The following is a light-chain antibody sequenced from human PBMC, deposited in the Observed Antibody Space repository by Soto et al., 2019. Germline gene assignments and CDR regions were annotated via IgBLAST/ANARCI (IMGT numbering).Light chain of an antibody. CDR2: AAS. Sequence: DIQMTQSPSSLSASVGDRATITCRASQSISSYLNWYQQKPGKAPKLLIYAASSLQSGVPSRFSGSGSGTDFTLTISSLQPEDFATYYCQQSYSTPGMYTFGQGTKLEIK. J-gene: IGKJ2*01. CDR1: QSISSY. CDR3: QQSYSTPGMYT. V-gene: IGKV1-39*01.